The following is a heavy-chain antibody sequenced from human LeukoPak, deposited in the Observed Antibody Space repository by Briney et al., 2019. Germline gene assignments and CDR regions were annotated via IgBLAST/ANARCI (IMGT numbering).Heavy chain of an antibody. Sequence: GGSLRLSCAASGFTFSSYGMPWVRQAPGKGLEWVAVIWYDGSNKYYADSVKGRFTISRDNSKNTLYLQMNSLRAEDTAVYYCARDVLRRSSSGWYYWGQGTLVTVSS. D-gene: IGHD6-19*01. CDR1: GFTFSSYG. CDR3: ARDVLRRSSSGWYY. V-gene: IGHV3-33*01. CDR2: IWYDGSNK. J-gene: IGHJ4*02.